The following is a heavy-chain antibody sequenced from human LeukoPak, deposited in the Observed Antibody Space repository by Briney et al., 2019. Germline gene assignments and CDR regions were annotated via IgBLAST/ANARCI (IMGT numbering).Heavy chain of an antibody. CDR2: ISSSSSYI. CDR1: GFTFSSYN. CDR3: ARAHYYDSSGLDF. V-gene: IGHV3-21*01. J-gene: IGHJ4*02. D-gene: IGHD3-22*01. Sequence: PGGSLRLSCAASGFTFSSYNMNWVRQAPGKGLERVSSISSSSSYIYYADSLKGRFTISRDNAKNSLYLQMNSLRAEDTAVYYCARAHYYDSSGLDFWGQGTLVTVSS.